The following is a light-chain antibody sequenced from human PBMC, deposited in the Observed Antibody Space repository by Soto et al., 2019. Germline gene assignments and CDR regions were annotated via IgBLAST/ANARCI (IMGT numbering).Light chain of an antibody. CDR3: SSYTSSSTPYV. CDR1: CSDVGGYNY. J-gene: IGLJ1*01. Sequence: LTQPASVSGSPGQSITISCTGTCSDVGGYNYVSWYQQHPGKAPKLMIYDVSNRPSGVSNRFSGSKSGNTASLTISGLQAEDEADYYCSSYTSSSTPYVFGTGTKVTVL. CDR2: DVS. V-gene: IGLV2-14*01.